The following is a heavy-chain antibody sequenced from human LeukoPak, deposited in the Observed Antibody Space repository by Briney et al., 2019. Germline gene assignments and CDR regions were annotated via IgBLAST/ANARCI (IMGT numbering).Heavy chain of an antibody. D-gene: IGHD6-13*01. CDR3: EGSSWYYYYYYMGV. V-gene: IGHV3-7*01. Sequence: GGSLRLSCAASGFTFSSYWMSWVRQAPGKGLEWVANIKQDGSEKYYVDSVKGRFTISRDNAKSSLYLQMNSLRAEDTAVYYCEGSSWYYYYYYMGVWGKGTTVTVSS. J-gene: IGHJ6*03. CDR2: IKQDGSEK. CDR1: GFTFSSYW.